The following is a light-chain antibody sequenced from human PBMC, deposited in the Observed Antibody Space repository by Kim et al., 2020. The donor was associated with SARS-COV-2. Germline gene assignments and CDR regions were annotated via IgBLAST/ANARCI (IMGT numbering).Light chain of an antibody. CDR2: DAA. CDR3: QQRGNWPPALT. J-gene: IGKJ4*01. Sequence: PGESATLSCSASHNIGINLAWYQQTPGQPPRLLIYDAAMRAAGIPDRFSGSGSGTDFTLTIGNLAPEDFAIYYCQQRGNWPPALTFGGGTKVDIK. V-gene: IGKV3-11*01. CDR1: HNIGIN.